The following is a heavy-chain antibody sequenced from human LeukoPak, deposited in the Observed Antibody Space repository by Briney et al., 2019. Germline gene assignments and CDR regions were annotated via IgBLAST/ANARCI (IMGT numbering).Heavy chain of an antibody. CDR1: GGSFSGYY. V-gene: IGHV4-34*01. Sequence: SETLSLTCAVYGGSFSGYYWSWIRQPPGKGLEWIGETNHSGSTNYNPSLKSRVTISVDTSKNQFSLKLSSVTAADTAVYYCARSYYDILSWGQGTLVTVSS. D-gene: IGHD3-9*01. CDR3: ARSYYDILS. J-gene: IGHJ4*02. CDR2: TNHSGST.